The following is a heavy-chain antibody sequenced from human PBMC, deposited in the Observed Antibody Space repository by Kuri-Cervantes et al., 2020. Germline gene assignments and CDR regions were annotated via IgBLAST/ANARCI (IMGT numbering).Heavy chain of an antibody. D-gene: IGHD1-26*01. CDR3: AKSFGKVGATGYFDY. J-gene: IGHJ4*02. V-gene: IGHV3-23*01. CDR2: ISGSGSST. Sequence: GGSLRLSCAASGFTFSSYAMSWVRQAPGKGLEWVSAISGSGSSTYYADSVKGRFTISRDNSKNTLYLQMNSLRAEGTAVYYCAKSFGKVGATGYFDYWGQGTLVTVSS. CDR1: GFTFSSYA.